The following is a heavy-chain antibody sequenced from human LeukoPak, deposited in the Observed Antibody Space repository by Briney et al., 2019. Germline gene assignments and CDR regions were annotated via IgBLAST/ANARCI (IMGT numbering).Heavy chain of an antibody. CDR2: IKQDGSEK. D-gene: IGHD3-3*01. CDR1: GFTFSDSR. J-gene: IGHJ4*02. Sequence: GGSLRLSCAASGFTFSDSRMSWVRQAPGKGLEWVANIKQDGSEKYYVDSVKGRFTISRDNAKNSLYLQMNSLRAEDTAVYYCAREDFWSGYYYWGQGTLVTVSS. CDR3: AREDFWSGYYY. V-gene: IGHV3-7*01.